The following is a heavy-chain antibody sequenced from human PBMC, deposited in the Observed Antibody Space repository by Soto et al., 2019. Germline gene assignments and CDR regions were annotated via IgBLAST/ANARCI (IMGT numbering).Heavy chain of an antibody. Sequence: VKVSCKASGGTFSSYAISWVRQAPGQGLEWMGGIIPIFGTANYAQKFQGRVTITADKSTSTAYMELSSLRSEDTAVYYCARSELELRSGYYYGMDVWGQGTTVTVSS. J-gene: IGHJ6*02. CDR1: GGTFSSYA. V-gene: IGHV1-69*06. D-gene: IGHD1-7*01. CDR2: IIPIFGTA. CDR3: ARSELELRSGYYYGMDV.